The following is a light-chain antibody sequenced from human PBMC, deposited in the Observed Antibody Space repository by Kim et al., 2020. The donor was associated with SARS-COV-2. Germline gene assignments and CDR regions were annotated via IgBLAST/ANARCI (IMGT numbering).Light chain of an antibody. Sequence: EIVLTQSPGTLSLSPGERATLSCTASQTISGNYLAWYQQTPGQAPRVLIHGASSRATGIPDRFSGSGSGTDFTLTISRLEPEDFAVYYCQKYGGSPWTFGHGTKVDIK. J-gene: IGKJ1*01. CDR3: QKYGGSPWT. V-gene: IGKV3-20*01. CDR1: QTISGNY. CDR2: GAS.